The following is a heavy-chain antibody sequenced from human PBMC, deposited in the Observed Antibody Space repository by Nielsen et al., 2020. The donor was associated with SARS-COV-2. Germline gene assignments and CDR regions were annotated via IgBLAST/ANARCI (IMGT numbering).Heavy chain of an antibody. V-gene: IGHV4-31*03. J-gene: IGHJ3*02. Sequence: SETLSLTCNVSGDSISSRAYYWSWIRQHPGKGLEWIGYIYYSGSTYYNPSLKSRVTISVDTSKNQFSLKLSSVTAADTAVYYCARAPITMIVVVNAFDIWGQGTMVTVSS. CDR3: ARAPITMIVVVNAFDI. CDR1: GDSISSRAYY. D-gene: IGHD3-22*01. CDR2: IYYSGST.